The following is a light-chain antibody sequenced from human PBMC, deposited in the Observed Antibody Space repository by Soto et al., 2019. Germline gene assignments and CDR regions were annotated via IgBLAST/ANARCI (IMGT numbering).Light chain of an antibody. CDR1: SSDVGGYNY. CDR2: EVS. CDR3: SSYTTSSTPVV. Sequence: QYALTQPASVSGSPGQSITISCTGTSSDVGGYNYVSWYQQHPGKGPKLMIYEVSNRPSGVSNRFSGSKSGNTDSLTISGLQAEDEADYYCSSYTTSSTPVVFGGGTKLTVL. J-gene: IGLJ2*01. V-gene: IGLV2-14*01.